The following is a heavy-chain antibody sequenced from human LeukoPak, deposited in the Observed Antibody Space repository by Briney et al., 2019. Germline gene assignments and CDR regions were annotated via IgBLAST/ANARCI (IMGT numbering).Heavy chain of an antibody. J-gene: IGHJ4*02. CDR1: GFTFSSYS. Sequence: GGSLRLSCAASGFTFSSYSMNWVRQAPGRGLEWVSSISNSSSYIYYAASVKGRFTISRDNAKNSLYLQMNSLRAEDTAVYYCARNIRYDSSGYPYWGQGTLVTVSS. CDR3: ARNIRYDSSGYPY. D-gene: IGHD3-22*01. CDR2: ISNSSSYI. V-gene: IGHV3-21*01.